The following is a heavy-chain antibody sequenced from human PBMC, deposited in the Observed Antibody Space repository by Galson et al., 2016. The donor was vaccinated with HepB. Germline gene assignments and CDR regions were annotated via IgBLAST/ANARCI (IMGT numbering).Heavy chain of an antibody. V-gene: IGHV3-11*01. CDR2: ISSSYNTI. CDR3: AKPYYYDSNGNYGGAFDI. J-gene: IGHJ3*02. D-gene: IGHD3-22*01. CDR1: GFTFNDYY. Sequence: SLRLSCAASGFTFNDYYMSWLRQAPGKGLEWISFISSSYNTIKYAKSVKGRFTISRDNAKNSLYLQMNSLRAEDTAVYYCAKPYYYDSNGNYGGAFDIWGQGTMVTVSS.